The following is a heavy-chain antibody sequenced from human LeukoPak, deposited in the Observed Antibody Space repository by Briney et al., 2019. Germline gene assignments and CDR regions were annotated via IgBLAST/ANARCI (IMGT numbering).Heavy chain of an antibody. CDR1: GYTFTGYY. J-gene: IGHJ4*02. Sequence: GVSVKVSCKASGYTFTGYYMHWVRQAHGQGLAWMGRINPNSGGTNYAQKFQGRVTMTRDTSISTAYMELSRLRSDDTAVYYCAPGWLQLSIGFCYWGQGTLVTVSS. CDR3: APGWLQLSIGFCY. D-gene: IGHD5-24*01. V-gene: IGHV1-2*06. CDR2: INPNSGGT.